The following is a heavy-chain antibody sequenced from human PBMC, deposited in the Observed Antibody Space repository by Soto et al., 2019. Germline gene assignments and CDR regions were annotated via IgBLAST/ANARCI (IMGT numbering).Heavy chain of an antibody. CDR2: ISGSGGST. V-gene: IGHV3-23*01. J-gene: IGHJ3*02. CDR3: AKGIIVVVPAAIDSAFDI. D-gene: IGHD2-2*02. Sequence: GGSLRLSCAASGFTFSSYAMSWVRQAPGKGLEWVSAISGSGGSTYYADSVKGRFTISRDNSKNTLYLQMNSLRAEDPAVYYCAKGIIVVVPAAIDSAFDIWGQGTMVTVSS. CDR1: GFTFSSYA.